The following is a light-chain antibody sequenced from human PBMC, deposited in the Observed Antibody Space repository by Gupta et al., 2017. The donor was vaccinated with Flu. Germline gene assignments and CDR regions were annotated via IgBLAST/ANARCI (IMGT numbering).Light chain of an antibody. CDR1: SSDVGGSNY. V-gene: IGLV2-8*01. J-gene: IGLJ3*02. CDR2: EVT. CDR3: SSYGGNNNVV. Sequence: QSALNQPPSASGSPGQSVTISCPGTSSDVGGSNYVSWYQQHPGKAPKLIIYEVTKRSSGVPDRFSGSKSANTASLIVSGLQAEDEADYYCSSYGGNNNVVFGGGTRLTVL.